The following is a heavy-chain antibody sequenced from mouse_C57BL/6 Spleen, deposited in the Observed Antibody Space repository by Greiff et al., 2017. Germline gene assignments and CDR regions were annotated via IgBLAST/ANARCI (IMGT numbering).Heavy chain of an antibody. Sequence: QVHVKQPGAELVKPGASVKMSCKASGYTFTSYWMHWVKQRPGQGLEWIGMIHPNSGSTNYNEKFKSKATLTVDKSSSTAYMQLSSLTSEDSAVYYCANYDYDAWFAYWGQGTLVTVSA. V-gene: IGHV1-64*01. CDR1: GYTFTSYW. CDR3: ANYDYDAWFAY. D-gene: IGHD2-4*01. CDR2: IHPNSGST. J-gene: IGHJ3*01.